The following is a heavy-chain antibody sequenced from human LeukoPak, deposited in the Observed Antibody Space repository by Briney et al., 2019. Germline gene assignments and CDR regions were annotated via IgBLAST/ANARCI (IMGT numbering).Heavy chain of an antibody. CDR1: GGTFSSYA. V-gene: IGHV1-69*05. CDR2: IIPIFGTA. D-gene: IGHD1-20*01. Sequence: ASVKVSCKASGGTFSSYAISWVRQAPGQGLEWMGGIIPIFGTANYAQKFQGRVTITTDESTSTAYMELSSLRSEDTAVYYCARPAIITGTHDAFDIWAKGQWSPSLQ. CDR3: ARPAIITGTHDAFDI. J-gene: IGHJ3*02.